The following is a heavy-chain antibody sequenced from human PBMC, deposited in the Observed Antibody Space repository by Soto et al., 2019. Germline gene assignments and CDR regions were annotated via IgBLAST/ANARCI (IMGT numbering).Heavy chain of an antibody. D-gene: IGHD2-15*01. V-gene: IGHV4-31*03. CDR3: ARDQVVVVAATVYYYGMDV. J-gene: IGHJ6*02. CDR1: GGSISSGGYY. Sequence: QVQLQESGPGLVKPSQTLSLTCTVSGGSISSGGYYWSWIRQHPGKGLGWIGYIYYSGSTYYNPSLKSRVTISVDTSKNQFSLKLSSVTAADTAVYYCARDQVVVVAATVYYYGMDVWGQGTTVTVSS. CDR2: IYYSGST.